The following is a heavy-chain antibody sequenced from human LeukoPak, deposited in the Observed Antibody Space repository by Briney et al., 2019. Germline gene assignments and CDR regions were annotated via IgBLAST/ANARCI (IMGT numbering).Heavy chain of an antibody. D-gene: IGHD6-13*01. J-gene: IGHJ4*02. CDR2: IYYTGST. CDR1: GGTISSYY. V-gene: IGHV4-59*01. CDR3: ARGSKAAPGTFDY. Sequence: SETLSLTCTVSGGTISSYYWSWIRQPPGKGLEWIGYIYYTGSTDYNPSLKSRVAISVDTSKNQFSLKLSSVTAADTAVYYCARGSKAAPGTFDYWGQGTLVTVSS.